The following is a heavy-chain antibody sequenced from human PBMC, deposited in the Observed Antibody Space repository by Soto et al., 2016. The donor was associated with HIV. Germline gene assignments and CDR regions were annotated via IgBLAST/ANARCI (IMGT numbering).Heavy chain of an antibody. CDR1: GFIFSDYA. CDR2: ISGRGGNT. CDR3: AKPSHYETSSEFDTDSLDV. V-gene: IGHV3-23*01. D-gene: IGHD3-22*01. J-gene: IGHJ3*01. Sequence: EVQLLESGGGLVQPGGSLRLSCAASGFIFSDYAMTWARQAPGKGLEWVSAISGRGGNTYYADSVKGRLTISRDNSKNTLYLQVNSLRAEDTAVYYCAKPSHYETSSEFDTDSLDVWGQGTMVTVSS.